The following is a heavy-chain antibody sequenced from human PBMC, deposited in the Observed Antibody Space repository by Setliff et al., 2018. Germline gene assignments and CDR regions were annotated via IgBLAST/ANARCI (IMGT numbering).Heavy chain of an antibody. CDR1: GFTFSAHY. J-gene: IGHJ4*02. V-gene: IGHV3-73*01. CDR2: IRRNADNRAP. Sequence: PGGSLRLSCAASGFTFSAHYMDWLRQAPGKGLEWVGRIRRNADNRAPIYAASVKGRFTISRDDSKNTAYLQMNSLKIEDTAVYYCAGAGGNSGYFDYWGQGTLVTVSS. D-gene: IGHD2-21*02. CDR3: AGAGGNSGYFDY.